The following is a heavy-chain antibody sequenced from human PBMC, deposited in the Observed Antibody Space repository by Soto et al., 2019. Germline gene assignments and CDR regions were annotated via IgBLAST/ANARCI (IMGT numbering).Heavy chain of an antibody. CDR3: AREVTAISGEFDY. D-gene: IGHD2-21*02. CDR1: GFTFSSYW. J-gene: IGHJ4*02. V-gene: IGHV3-74*01. CDR2: ISSDGSSK. Sequence: GGSLRLSCAASGFTFSSYWMHWVRQAPGKGLVWVPRISSDGSSKSYADSVKGRFTISRDNSKNTLYLQMNSLRAEDTAVYYCAREVTAISGEFDYWGQGTLVTVSS.